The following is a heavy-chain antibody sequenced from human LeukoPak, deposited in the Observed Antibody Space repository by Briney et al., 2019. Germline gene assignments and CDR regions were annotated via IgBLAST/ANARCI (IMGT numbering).Heavy chain of an antibody. CDR1: GYTFTGYY. CDR3: ARDSRYYYGSGSYSHGWFDP. D-gene: IGHD3-10*01. V-gene: IGHV1-2*02. J-gene: IGHJ5*02. Sequence: GASVKVSCKASGYTFTGYYMHWVRQAPGQGLEWMGWINPNSGGTNYAQKFQGRVTMTTDTSTSTAYMELRSLRSDDTAVYYCARDSRYYYGSGSYSHGWFDPWGQGTLVTVSS. CDR2: INPNSGGT.